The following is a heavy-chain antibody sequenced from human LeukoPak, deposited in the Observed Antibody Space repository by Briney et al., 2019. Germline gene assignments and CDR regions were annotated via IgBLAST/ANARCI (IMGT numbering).Heavy chain of an antibody. Sequence: GGSLRLSCVASGFTFSSYAMNWDRQAPGKGLEWVSGISSSGSASYYADSVKGRFTISRDNSRNTLYLQMNNLSADDTAVYYCTKARYSNAWDYSDYWGQGTLVTVSS. D-gene: IGHD6-19*01. CDR2: ISSSGSAS. CDR3: TKARYSNAWDYSDY. V-gene: IGHV3-23*01. CDR1: GFTFSSYA. J-gene: IGHJ4*02.